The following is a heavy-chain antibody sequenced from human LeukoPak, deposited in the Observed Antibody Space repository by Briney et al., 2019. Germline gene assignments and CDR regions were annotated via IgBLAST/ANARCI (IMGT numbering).Heavy chain of an antibody. CDR2: IRSSTSYM. D-gene: IGHD5-24*01. V-gene: IGHV3-21*01. CDR1: GFTFSSYS. CDR3: ARDQFLDGYNYDGDY. Sequence: PGGSLRLSCAASGFTFSSYSMNWVRQAPGKGLEWVSSIRSSTSYMYYADSVKVRFTISRDNAKNSLYLLMNSLRAEDTAVYYCARDQFLDGYNYDGDYWGQGTLVSVSS. J-gene: IGHJ4*02.